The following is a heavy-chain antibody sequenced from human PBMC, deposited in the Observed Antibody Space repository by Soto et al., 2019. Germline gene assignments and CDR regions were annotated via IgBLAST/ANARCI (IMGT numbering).Heavy chain of an antibody. CDR1: GDSISNLDYF. J-gene: IGHJ5*01. CDR3: ARGRDCLTGRCFPNWFDS. Sequence: SETLSLTCSVSGDSISNLDYFWAWIRQPPGQALESIGYIYKSATTYYNPSFERRVAISVDTSKSQFSLNATSVTAADTAVYCCARGRDCLTGRCFPNWFDSWGQGALVTVSS. V-gene: IGHV4-30-4*01. D-gene: IGHD7-27*01. CDR2: IYKSATT.